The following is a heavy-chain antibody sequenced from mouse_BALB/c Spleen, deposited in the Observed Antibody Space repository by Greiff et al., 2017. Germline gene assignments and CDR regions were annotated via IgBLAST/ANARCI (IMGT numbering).Heavy chain of an antibody. CDR3: ARSVGYSFDY. J-gene: IGHJ2*01. V-gene: IGHV5-17*02. Sequence: EVMLVESGGGLVQPGGSRKLSCAASGFTFSSFGMHWVRQAPEKGLEWVAYISSGSSTIYYADTVKGRFTISRDNPKNTLFLQMTSLRSEDTAMYYCARSVGYSFDYWGQGTTLTVSS. CDR2: ISSGSSTI. CDR1: GFTFSSFG. D-gene: IGHD2-3*01.